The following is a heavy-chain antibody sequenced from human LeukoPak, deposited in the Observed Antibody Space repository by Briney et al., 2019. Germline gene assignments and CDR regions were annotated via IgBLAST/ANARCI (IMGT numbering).Heavy chain of an antibody. V-gene: IGHV4-4*02. J-gene: IGHJ6*03. Sequence: PSETLSLTCTVSGGSISSSNWWSWVRQPPGKGLECIGDIYHLGATNYNPSLKSRVTISVDKSKNQFSLKLSSVTAADTAVYYCARTSGSSSTFRYYYYYMDVWGKGTTVTVSS. CDR3: ARTSGSSSTFRYYYYYMDV. CDR2: IYHLGAT. D-gene: IGHD6-6*01. CDR1: GGSISSSNW.